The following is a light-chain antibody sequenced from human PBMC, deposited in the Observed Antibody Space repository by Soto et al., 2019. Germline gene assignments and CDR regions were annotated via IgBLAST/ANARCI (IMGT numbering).Light chain of an antibody. J-gene: IGKJ4*01. V-gene: IGKV3-20*01. CDR2: GAS. CDR3: QQYGSSVLT. Sequence: EIVLTQSPDTLSLSPGERATLSCRASQSVSTNSLAWYQQKPGQAPRPLIYGASSRVTGTPDRFSGSGSGTDFTLFISRLEPEDFAVYYCQQYGSSVLTFGGGTKLEIK. CDR1: QSVSTNS.